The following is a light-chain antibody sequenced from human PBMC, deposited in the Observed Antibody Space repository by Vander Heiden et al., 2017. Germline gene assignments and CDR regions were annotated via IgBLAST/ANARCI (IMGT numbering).Light chain of an antibody. CDR2: KAS. V-gene: IGKV1-5*03. CDR3: QQYSRFTWS. CDR1: HIIDTY. J-gene: IGKJ1*01. Sequence: DIQMTQSPSTLSASVGDRVTITCRASHIIDTYLAWYQQKPGKAPNLLIYKASILESGVPSRFSGSGSGTEFTLTITSLQPHDFATYYCQQYSRFTWSFGQGTKVEIK.